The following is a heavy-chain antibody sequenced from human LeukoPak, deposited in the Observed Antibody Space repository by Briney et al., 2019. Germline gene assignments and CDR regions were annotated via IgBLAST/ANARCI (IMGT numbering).Heavy chain of an antibody. D-gene: IGHD3-3*01. J-gene: IGHJ3*02. Sequence: GGSLRLSCAASGFTFSSYSMNWVRQAPGKGLEWVSSISSSSSYIYYADSVKGRFTISRDNAKNSLYLQMNSLRAEDTAVYYCARGSRFGVVERDAFDIWGQGTMVTVSS. CDR3: ARGSRFGVVERDAFDI. V-gene: IGHV3-21*01. CDR2: ISSSSSYI. CDR1: GFTFSSYS.